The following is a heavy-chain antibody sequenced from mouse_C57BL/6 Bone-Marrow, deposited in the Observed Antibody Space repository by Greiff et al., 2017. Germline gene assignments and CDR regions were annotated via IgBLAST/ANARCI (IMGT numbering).Heavy chain of an antibody. D-gene: IGHD4-1*01. CDR3: ARWHWGPFAY. J-gene: IGHJ3*01. CDR2: IFPGSGST. CDR1: GYTFTDYY. Sequence: VQLQESGPELVKPGASVKISCKASGYTFTDYYINWVKQRPGQGLEWIGWIFPGSGSTYYNEKFKGKATLTVDKSSSTAYMFLSSLTSEDSAVFFCARWHWGPFAYWGQGTLVTVSA. V-gene: IGHV1-75*01.